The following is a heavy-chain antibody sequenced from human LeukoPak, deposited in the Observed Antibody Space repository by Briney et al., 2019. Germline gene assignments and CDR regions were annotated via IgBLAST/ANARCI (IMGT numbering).Heavy chain of an antibody. D-gene: IGHD2-15*01. CDR3: PSDAPALLCY. V-gene: IGHV4-38-2*02. CDR2: IHYSGST. J-gene: IGHJ4*02. CDR1: GYSISSGFY. Sequence: SETLSLTCTVSGYSISSGFYWGWIRPPPGKGLEWIGNIHYSGSTYYKPSLKSRVTISVDTSKNQLYLKLSSVTAADTAMYYCPSDAPALLCYWGQGTLVTVSS.